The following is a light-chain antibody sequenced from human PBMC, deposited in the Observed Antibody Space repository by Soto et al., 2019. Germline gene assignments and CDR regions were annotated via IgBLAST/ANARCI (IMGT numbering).Light chain of an antibody. V-gene: IGLV2-14*01. CDR1: SSDVGRYTY. CDR3: TSYTSRSTCYV. CDR2: DVY. Sequence: QSVLDQPASVSGSPGQSITISCAGTSSDVGRYTYVSWYQQHPGKAPKLIIYDVYNRPSGVSTRFYGSKSGHTASLTISGLQAEDQADYYCTSYTSRSTCYVFGGGTKFTVL. J-gene: IGLJ1*01.